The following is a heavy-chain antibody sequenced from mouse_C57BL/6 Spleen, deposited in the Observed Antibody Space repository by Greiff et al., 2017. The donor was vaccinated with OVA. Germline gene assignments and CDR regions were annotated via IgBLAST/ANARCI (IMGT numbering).Heavy chain of an antibody. CDR1: GYTFTNYW. CDR2: IYPGGGYT. D-gene: IGHD2-4*01. Sequence: QVQLQQSGAELVRPGTSVKMSCKASGYTFTNYWIGWAKQRPGHGLEWIGDIYPGGGYTNYNEKFKGKATLTADKSSSTAYMQFSSLTSEDSAIYYCARYDYNYFDYGGQGTTLTVSS. V-gene: IGHV1-63*01. J-gene: IGHJ2*01. CDR3: ARYDYNYFDY.